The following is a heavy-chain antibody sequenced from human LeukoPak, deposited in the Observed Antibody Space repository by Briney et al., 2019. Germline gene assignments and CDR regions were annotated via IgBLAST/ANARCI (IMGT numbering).Heavy chain of an antibody. Sequence: GGSLRLSCAASGFTFSDYYMSWIRQAPGKGLEWVSYISSSGSTIYYADSVKGRFTISRDNAKNSLYPQMNSLRAEDTAVYYCAYTAMVYPPNPDYWGQGTLVTVSS. CDR2: ISSSGSTI. CDR3: AYTAMVYPPNPDY. J-gene: IGHJ4*02. CDR1: GFTFSDYY. D-gene: IGHD5-18*01. V-gene: IGHV3-11*04.